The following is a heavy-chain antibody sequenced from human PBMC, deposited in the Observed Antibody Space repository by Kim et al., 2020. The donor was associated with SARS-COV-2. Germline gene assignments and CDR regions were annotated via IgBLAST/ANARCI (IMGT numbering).Heavy chain of an antibody. CDR3: TSTKPVEMATNDDAFDI. CDR1: GFTFSGSA. CDR2: IRSKANSYAT. V-gene: IGHV3-73*01. D-gene: IGHD5-12*01. J-gene: IGHJ3*02. Sequence: GGSLRLSCAASGFTFSGSAMHWVRQASGKGLEWVGRIRSKANSYATAYAASVKGRFTISRDDSKNTAYLQMNSLKTEDTAVYYCTSTKPVEMATNDDAFDIWGQGTMVTVSS.